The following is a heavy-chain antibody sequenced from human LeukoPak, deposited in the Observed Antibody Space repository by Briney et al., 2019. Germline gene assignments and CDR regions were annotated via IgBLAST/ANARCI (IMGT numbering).Heavy chain of an antibody. Sequence: ASVKVSCKASGYTFTGYYIHWVRQAPGQGLEWMGWINPNSGGTNYAQKFQGRVTMTRDTSISTAYMELSRLRSDDTAVYYCARAYTIAASRRDMDVWGKGTTVTVSS. CDR1: GYTFTGYY. CDR2: INPNSGGT. D-gene: IGHD2-21*01. V-gene: IGHV1-2*02. CDR3: ARAYTIAASRRDMDV. J-gene: IGHJ6*04.